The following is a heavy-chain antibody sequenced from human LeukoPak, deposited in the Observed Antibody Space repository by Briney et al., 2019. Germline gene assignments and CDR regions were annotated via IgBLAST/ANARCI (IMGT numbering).Heavy chain of an antibody. J-gene: IGHJ4*02. Sequence: GGSLRLSCAASGSTFSSYAMSWVRQAPGKGLEWVSAISGSGGSTYYADSVKGRFTISRDNSKNTLYLQMNSLRAEDTAVYYCAKVELSSVAALYYFDYWGQGTLVTVSS. CDR3: AKVELSSVAALYYFDY. CDR2: ISGSGGST. CDR1: GSTFSSYA. D-gene: IGHD6-6*01. V-gene: IGHV3-23*01.